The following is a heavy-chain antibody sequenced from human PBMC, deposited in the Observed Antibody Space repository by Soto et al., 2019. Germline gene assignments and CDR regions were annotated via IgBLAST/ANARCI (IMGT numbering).Heavy chain of an antibody. J-gene: IGHJ5*02. CDR2: ISGSGGST. CDR3: AKDLPVLLWFGEPQTFDP. CDR1: GFTFSSDA. V-gene: IGHV3-23*01. Sequence: PGGSLRLSCAASGFTFSSDAMSWVRQAPGNGLEWVSAISGSGGSTYYADSVKGRFTISRDNSKNTLYLQMNSLRAEDTAVYYCAKDLPVLLWFGEPQTFDPWGQGTLVTVSS. D-gene: IGHD3-10*01.